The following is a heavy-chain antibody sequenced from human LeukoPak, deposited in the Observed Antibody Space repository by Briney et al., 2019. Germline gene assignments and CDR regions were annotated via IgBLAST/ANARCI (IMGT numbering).Heavy chain of an antibody. J-gene: IGHJ3*02. CDR1: GYSIGSGYY. V-gene: IGHV4-38-2*01. Sequence: SETLSLTCAVSGYSIGSGYYWGWIRQPPGKGLECIGNINHTGSTYYNPSLRSRVTISVDTSKNQFSLTLSSVTAADTAVYYCARHYWAPGAFDIWGQGTMVTVSS. D-gene: IGHD2-8*02. CDR2: INHTGST. CDR3: ARHYWAPGAFDI.